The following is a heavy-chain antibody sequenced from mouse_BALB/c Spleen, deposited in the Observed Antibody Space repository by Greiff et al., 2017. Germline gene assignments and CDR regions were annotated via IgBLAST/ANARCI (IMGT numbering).Heavy chain of an antibody. Sequence: EVQGVESGGGLVQPGGSLKLSCAASGFTFSSYGISWVRQTPDKRLELVATINSNGGSTYYPDSVKGRFTISRDNAKNTLYLQMSSLKSEDTAMYYCARDRDYGNWYFDVWGAGTTVTVSS. D-gene: IGHD2-1*01. CDR1: GFTFSSYG. CDR3: ARDRDYGNWYFDV. J-gene: IGHJ1*01. CDR2: INSNGGST. V-gene: IGHV5-6-3*01.